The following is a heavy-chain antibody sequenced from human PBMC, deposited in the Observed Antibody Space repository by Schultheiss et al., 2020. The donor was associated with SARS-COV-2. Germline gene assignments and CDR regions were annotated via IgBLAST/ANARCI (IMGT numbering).Heavy chain of an antibody. CDR3: ARDPVLRYFDWLNWFDP. Sequence: ASVKVSCKASGGTFSSYAMNWVRQAPGQGLEWMGWINTNTGNPTYAQGFTGRFVFSLDTSVSTAYLQISSLKAEDTAVYYCARDPVLRYFDWLNWFDPWGQGTLVTVSS. CDR1: GGTFSSYA. J-gene: IGHJ5*02. V-gene: IGHV7-4-1*02. D-gene: IGHD3-9*01. CDR2: INTNTGNP.